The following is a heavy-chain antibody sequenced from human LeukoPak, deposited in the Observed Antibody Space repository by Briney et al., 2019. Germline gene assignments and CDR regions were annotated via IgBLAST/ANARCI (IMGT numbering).Heavy chain of an antibody. CDR2: ISSSSSYI. V-gene: IGHV3-21*01. D-gene: IGHD5-12*01. J-gene: IGHJ3*02. Sequence: PGGSLRLSCAASGFTFSSYSMNWVRQAPGKGLEWVSSISSSSSYIYYADSVKGRFTISRDNSKNTLYLQMNSLRAEDTAVYYCARAMWLDAFDIWGQGTMVTVSS. CDR3: ARAMWLDAFDI. CDR1: GFTFSSYS.